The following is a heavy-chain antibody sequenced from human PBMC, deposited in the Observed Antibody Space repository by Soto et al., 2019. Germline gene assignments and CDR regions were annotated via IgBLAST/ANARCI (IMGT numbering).Heavy chain of an antibody. V-gene: IGHV4-59*01. CDR1: GGSISSYY. CDR3: ARTIFGGDV. J-gene: IGHJ6*02. D-gene: IGHD3-3*01. CDR2: IYYSGST. Sequence: KTSETLSLTCTVSGGSISSYYWSWIRQPPGKGLEWIGYIYYSGSTNYNPSLKSRVTISVDTSKNQFSLKLSSVTAADTAVYYCARTIFGGDVWGQGTTVTVSS.